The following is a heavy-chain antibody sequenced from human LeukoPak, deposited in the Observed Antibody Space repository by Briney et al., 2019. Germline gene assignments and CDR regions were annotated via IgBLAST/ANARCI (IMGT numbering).Heavy chain of an antibody. CDR3: ARDRGTAAAGTSNVRDY. CDR2: IYHSGST. Sequence: PSGTLSLTCAVSGGSISSSNWWSWVRQPPGKGLEWIGEIYHSGSTNYNPSLKSRVTISVDKSKNQFSLKLSSVTAADTAVYYCARDRGTAAAGTSNVRDYWGQGTLVTVSS. V-gene: IGHV4-4*02. D-gene: IGHD6-13*01. CDR1: GGSISSSNW. J-gene: IGHJ4*02.